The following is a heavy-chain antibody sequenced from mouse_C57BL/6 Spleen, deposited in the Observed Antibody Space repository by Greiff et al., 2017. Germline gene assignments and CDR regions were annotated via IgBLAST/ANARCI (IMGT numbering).Heavy chain of an antibody. Sequence: QVQLQQPGAELVMPGASVKLSCKASGYTFTSYWMHWVKQRPGQGLEWIGEIDPSDSYTNCNQKFKGKSTLTVDKSSSTAYMQLSSLTSEDSAVYYCARRYGSSYGAMDYWGQGTSVTVSS. CDR1: GYTFTSYW. CDR3: ARRYGSSYGAMDY. D-gene: IGHD1-1*01. CDR2: IDPSDSYT. V-gene: IGHV1-69*01. J-gene: IGHJ4*01.